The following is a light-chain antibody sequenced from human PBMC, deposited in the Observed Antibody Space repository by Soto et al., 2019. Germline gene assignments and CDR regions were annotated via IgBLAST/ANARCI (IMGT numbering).Light chain of an antibody. CDR2: TAS. V-gene: IGKV1-8*01. CDR1: QGISSY. Sequence: IRITQSPSSLYAYAGERVKLTCRASQGISSYLAWYQQKPGKATKFLIFTASTLQSGVPSRFSGSGSGTDFTLTISCLQSEEFATYYCQQYYNYPWTFGQGTKVDIK. J-gene: IGKJ1*01. CDR3: QQYYNYPWT.